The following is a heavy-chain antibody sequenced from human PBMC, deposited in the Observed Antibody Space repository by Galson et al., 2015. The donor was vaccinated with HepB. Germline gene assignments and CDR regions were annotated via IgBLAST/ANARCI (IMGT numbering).Heavy chain of an antibody. J-gene: IGHJ1*01. CDR3: ARSPIVAGSWGFYSHH. CDR2: IWYDGSNK. V-gene: IGHV3-33*01. D-gene: IGHD5-12*01. CDR1: GFTFSSYG. Sequence: SLRLSCAASGFTFSSYGMHWVRQAPGKGLEWVAVIWYDGSNKYYADSVKGRFTISRDNSKNTLYLQMNSLRAKDTAVYYCARSPIVAGSWGFYSHHWGQGTLVTVSS.